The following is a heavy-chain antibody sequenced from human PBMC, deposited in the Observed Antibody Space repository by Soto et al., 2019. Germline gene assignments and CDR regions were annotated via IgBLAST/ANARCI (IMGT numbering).Heavy chain of an antibody. V-gene: IGHV4-59*01. CDR3: ARVYEDIVLVPAAMAWFDP. J-gene: IGHJ5*02. D-gene: IGHD2-2*01. CDR1: GDSINNYY. CDR2: IYYSGGT. Sequence: SETLSLTCTVSGDSINNYYWNWIRQPPGKGLEWIGYIYYSGGTNYNPSLKSRVTISVDTSKDQFSLKLSSVTAADTAVYYCARVYEDIVLVPAAMAWFDPWGQETLVTVSS.